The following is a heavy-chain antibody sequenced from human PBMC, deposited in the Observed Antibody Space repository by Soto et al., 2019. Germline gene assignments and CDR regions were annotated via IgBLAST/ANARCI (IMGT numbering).Heavy chain of an antibody. J-gene: IGHJ4*02. CDR1: GFSFSSGA. V-gene: IGHV3-30-3*01. CDR3: ARVSIAVAGIAYEFDY. D-gene: IGHD6-19*01. CDR2: VSHDGSNK. Sequence: QVQLVESGGGVVQPGRSLRLSCAASGFSFSSGAMQWVRQAPGKGLEWVEVVSHDGSNKYYADSVKGRVTISRDNSINTVYLQMNSLRAEDTAVYYCARVSIAVAGIAYEFDYWGQGTLVTVSS.